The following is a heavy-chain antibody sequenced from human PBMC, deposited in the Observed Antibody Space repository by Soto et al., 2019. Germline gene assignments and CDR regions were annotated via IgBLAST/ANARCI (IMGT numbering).Heavy chain of an antibody. J-gene: IGHJ6*02. D-gene: IGHD2-21*02. CDR2: IIPIFGTA. CDR3: ARDDSRRVVVTAIRYYYYGMDV. V-gene: IGHV1-69*01. Sequence: QVQLVQSGAEVKKPGSSVKVSCKASGGTFSRYAISWVRQAPGQGLEWMGGIIPIFGTANYAQKFQGRVTITADESTSTAYMELSSLRSEDTAVYYCARDDSRRVVVTAIRYYYYGMDVWGQGTTVTVSS. CDR1: GGTFSRYA.